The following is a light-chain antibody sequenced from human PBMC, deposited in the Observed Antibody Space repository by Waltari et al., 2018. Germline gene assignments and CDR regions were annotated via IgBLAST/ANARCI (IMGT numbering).Light chain of an antibody. J-gene: IGLJ1*01. CDR1: SRDVCGYHY. V-gene: IGLV2-11*01. Sequence: QSALTQPRSVSGSPGQSVTISCTGTSRDVCGYHYVSWFQQHPGKVPKLLIYDVSERPSDVPDRFSGSKSANTASLTISGLQTEDEADYYCCSFAGSYTFVFGSGTRVTVL. CDR3: CSFAGSYTFV. CDR2: DVS.